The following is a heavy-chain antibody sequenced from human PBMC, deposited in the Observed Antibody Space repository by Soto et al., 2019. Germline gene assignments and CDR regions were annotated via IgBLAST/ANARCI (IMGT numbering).Heavy chain of an antibody. J-gene: IGHJ4*02. D-gene: IGHD3-22*01. CDR3: HYYDSSGTHRPPDY. V-gene: IGHV1-69*02. CDR2: IIPILGIA. Sequence: GASVKVSCKASGGTFSSYTISWGRQAPGQGLEWMGRIIPILGIANYAQKFQGRVTITADKSTSTAYMELSSLRSEDTAVYYAHYYDSSGTHRPPDYWGQGTLVTVSS. CDR1: GGTFSSYT.